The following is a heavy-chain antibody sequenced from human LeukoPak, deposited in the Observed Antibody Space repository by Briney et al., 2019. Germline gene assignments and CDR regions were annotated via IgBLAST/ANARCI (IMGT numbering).Heavy chain of an antibody. Sequence: GGSLRLSCAASGFTFSSYGMHWVRQAPGKGLEWVAVIWYDGSNKYYADSVKGRFTISRDNSKNTLYLQMNSLRAEDTAVYYCVKALRGYSYGYDYWGQRTLVTVSS. J-gene: IGHJ4*02. CDR3: VKALRGYSYGYDY. CDR2: IWYDGSNK. D-gene: IGHD5-18*01. CDR1: GFTFSSYG. V-gene: IGHV3-33*06.